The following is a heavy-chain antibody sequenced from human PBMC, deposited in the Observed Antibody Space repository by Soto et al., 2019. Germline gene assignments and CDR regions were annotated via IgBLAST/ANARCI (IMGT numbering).Heavy chain of an antibody. J-gene: IGHJ6*02. CDR3: ERGSSGGYYYYYGMDV. CDR1: GFTFSSYA. D-gene: IGHD6-6*01. V-gene: IGHV3-30*04. Sequence: QVQLVESGGGVVQPGRSLRLSCAASGFTFSSYAMHWVRQAPGKGLEWVAVISYDGRNKYYADYVKGRFTISRDNSKNTLFLQMNSLRAEDTAVYYCERGSSGGYYYYYGMDVWGQGTTVTVSS. CDR2: ISYDGRNK.